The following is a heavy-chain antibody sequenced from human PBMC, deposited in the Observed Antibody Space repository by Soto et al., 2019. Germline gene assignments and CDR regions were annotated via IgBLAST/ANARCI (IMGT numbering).Heavy chain of an antibody. CDR1: GFTFSSYS. V-gene: IGHV3-21*01. CDR2: ISSSSSYI. J-gene: IGHJ1*01. CDR3: AIDDPEMATAFFQH. D-gene: IGHD5-18*01. Sequence: GGSLRLSCAASGFTFSSYSMHWVRQAPGKGLEWVSSISSSSSYIYYADSVKGRFTISRDNAKNSLYLQMNSLRAEDTAVYYCAIDDPEMATAFFQHWGQGTLVTVSS.